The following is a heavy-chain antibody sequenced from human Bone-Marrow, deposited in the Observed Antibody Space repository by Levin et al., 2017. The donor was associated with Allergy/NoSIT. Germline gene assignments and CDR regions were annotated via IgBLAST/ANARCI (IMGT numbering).Heavy chain of an antibody. J-gene: IGHJ6*02. V-gene: IGHV3-21*01. CDR3: ARDRTYGILRNYGMDV. Sequence: GGSLRLSCAASGFNFSTYYMNWVRQAPGKALEWVSSINSGSTDIYYADSLKGRFTISRDNAENSLYLQMNGLRAGDTAVYYCARDRTYGILRNYGMDVWGQGTTVTVSS. CDR2: INSGSTDI. D-gene: IGHD3-9*01. CDR1: GFNFSTYY.